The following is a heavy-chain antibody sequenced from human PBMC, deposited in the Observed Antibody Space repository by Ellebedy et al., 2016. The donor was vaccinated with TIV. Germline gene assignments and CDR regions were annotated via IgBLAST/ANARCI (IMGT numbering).Heavy chain of an antibody. CDR2: LYIAGTT. D-gene: IGHD7-27*01. Sequence: GESLKISCAASGFTFDDYAMHWVRQAPGKGLEWVSALYIAGTTYYADSVRGRFTISRDNSNNTLYLQMNSLRIEDTAVYYCASNWGWNYFDNWGQGTLVTVSS. CDR1: GFTFDDYA. CDR3: ASNWGWNYFDN. V-gene: IGHV3-53*01. J-gene: IGHJ4*02.